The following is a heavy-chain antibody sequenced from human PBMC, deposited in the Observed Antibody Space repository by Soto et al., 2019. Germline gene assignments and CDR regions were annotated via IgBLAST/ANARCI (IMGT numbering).Heavy chain of an antibody. CDR2: IWYDGSNK. CDR3: ARDDMVRGVSYYLDY. CDR1: GFTFSSYG. Sequence: GGSLRLSCAASGFTFSSYGMHWVRQAPGKGLEWVAVIWYDGSNKYYADSVKGRFTISRDNSKNTLYLQMNSLRAEDTAVYYCARDDMVRGVSYYLDYWGQGTLVTVSS. D-gene: IGHD3-10*01. J-gene: IGHJ4*02. V-gene: IGHV3-33*01.